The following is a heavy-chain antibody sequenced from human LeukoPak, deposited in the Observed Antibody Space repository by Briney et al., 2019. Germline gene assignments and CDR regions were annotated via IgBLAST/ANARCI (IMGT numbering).Heavy chain of an antibody. CDR1: GFTFSSYS. D-gene: IGHD3-22*01. CDR2: ISSSSSYI. V-gene: IGHV3-21*01. CDR3: AREEKYYDNSGYRSWCFDY. J-gene: IGHJ4*02. Sequence: GGSLRLSCAASGFTFSSYSMNWVRQAPGKGLEWVSSISSSSSYIYYADSVKGQFTISRDNAKNSLYLQMNSLRAEDTAVYYCAREEKYYDNSGYRSWCFDYWGQGTLVTVSS.